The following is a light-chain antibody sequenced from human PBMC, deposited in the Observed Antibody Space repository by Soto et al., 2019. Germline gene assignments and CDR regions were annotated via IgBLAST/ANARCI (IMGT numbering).Light chain of an antibody. CDR1: QSVSSN. CDR2: GAS. J-gene: IGKJ1*01. Sequence: GERATLSCRASQSVSSNLAWYQQKPGQAPRLLIYGASTRATGIPARFSGSGSGTEFTLTMSSLQSEDFAVYYCQQYNNWPPRGTFGQGTKVDIK. CDR3: QQYNNWPPRGT. V-gene: IGKV3-15*01.